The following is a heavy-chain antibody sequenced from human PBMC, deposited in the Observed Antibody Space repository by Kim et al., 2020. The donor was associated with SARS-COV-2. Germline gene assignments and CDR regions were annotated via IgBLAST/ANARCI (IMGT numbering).Heavy chain of an antibody. CDR3: ASDDMVRGVIPRQHYYYSGMDV. V-gene: IGHV3-21*01. D-gene: IGHD3-10*01. J-gene: IGHJ6*02. CDR2: ISSSSSYI. CDR1: GFTFSSYC. Sequence: GGSLRLSCAASGFTFSSYCMNWVRQAPGKGLEWVSSISSSSSYIYYADSVKGRFTISSDNAKNSLYLQMNSLKAEDTAEYYCASDDMVRGVIPRQHYYYSGMDVWRRGATVTVSS.